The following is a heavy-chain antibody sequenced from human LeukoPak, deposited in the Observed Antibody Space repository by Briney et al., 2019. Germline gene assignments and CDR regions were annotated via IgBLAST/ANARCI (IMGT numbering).Heavy chain of an antibody. V-gene: IGHV3-33*01. CDR2: IWYDGSNK. CDR3: ARRTRKGGDRFRMDV. CDR1: GFTFSSYG. J-gene: IGHJ6*02. Sequence: GGSLRLSCAASGFTFSSYGMHWVRQAPGKGLEWVAVIWYDGSNKYYADSVKGRFTISRDNSKNTLYLQMNGLRAEDTAVYYCARRTRKGGDRFRMDVWGQGTTVTVSS. D-gene: IGHD2-21*02.